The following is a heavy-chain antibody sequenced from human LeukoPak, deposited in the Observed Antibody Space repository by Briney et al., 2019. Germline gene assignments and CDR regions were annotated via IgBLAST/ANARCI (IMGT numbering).Heavy chain of an antibody. CDR1: GDSMSHYY. CDR2: IYYSGNA. CDR3: ARRTTVVSGEDY. Sequence: PSETLSLTCSVSGDSMSHYYWSWIRQHPGKGLEWIGYIYYSGNANYNPSLKSRVSISVDTSKNQFSLKLTSVTAADTAVYYCARRTTVVSGEDYWGQGTLVIVSS. D-gene: IGHD4-23*01. J-gene: IGHJ4*02. V-gene: IGHV4-59*08.